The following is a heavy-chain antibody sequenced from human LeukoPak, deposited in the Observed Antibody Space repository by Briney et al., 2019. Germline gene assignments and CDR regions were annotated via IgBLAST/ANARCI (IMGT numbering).Heavy chain of an antibody. D-gene: IGHD7-27*01. Sequence: PGGSLRLSCAASGFTFSSYGMHWVRQAPGKGLEWVAVISYDGSNKYYADSVKGRFTISRDDSKNTLYLQMNSLRAEDTAVYYCARGFGDDELTGSFPWGQGTLVTVSS. CDR1: GFTFSSYG. CDR2: ISYDGSNK. J-gene: IGHJ5*02. V-gene: IGHV3-30*03. CDR3: ARGFGDDELTGSFP.